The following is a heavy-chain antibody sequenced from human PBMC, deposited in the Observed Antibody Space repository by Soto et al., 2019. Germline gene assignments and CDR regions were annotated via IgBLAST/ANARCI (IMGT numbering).Heavy chain of an antibody. Sequence: QVQLVQSGGEVKKPGASVKVSCKASGYTFTNYGISWVRQAPGQGLEWLGWISTYNTNTNAAPRLQGRLTMTTDTSTSTAYMQLRSLTSDDTAVYYCARDERDSCSGGVCLYFDYWGQGTLVTVSS. CDR1: GYTFTNYG. V-gene: IGHV1-18*04. D-gene: IGHD2-15*01. CDR3: ARDERDSCSGGVCLYFDY. CDR2: ISTYNTNT. J-gene: IGHJ4*02.